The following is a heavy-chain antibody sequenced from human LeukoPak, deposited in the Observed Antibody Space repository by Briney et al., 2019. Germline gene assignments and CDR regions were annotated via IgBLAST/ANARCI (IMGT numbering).Heavy chain of an antibody. Sequence: SETLSLTCAVYGGSFSGYYWSWIRQPPGKGLEWIGEINHSGSTNYNPSLKSRVTISVDTSKNQFSLKLNSVTAADTAVYYCARVRRRSGYYFDYWGQGTLVTVSS. J-gene: IGHJ4*02. CDR2: INHSGST. D-gene: IGHD3-10*01. CDR1: GGSFSGYY. CDR3: ARVRRRSGYYFDY. V-gene: IGHV4-34*01.